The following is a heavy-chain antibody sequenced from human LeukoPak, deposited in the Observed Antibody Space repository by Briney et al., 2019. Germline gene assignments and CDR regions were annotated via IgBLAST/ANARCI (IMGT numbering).Heavy chain of an antibody. CDR2: IKSKTDGGTT. CDR3: ITEGDYGDLDY. D-gene: IGHD4-17*01. J-gene: IGHJ4*02. V-gene: IGHV3-15*07. Sequence: PGGSLRLSCAASGFIFSNAWMNWVRQAPGKGLEWVGRIKSKTDGGTTDYAAPVKGRFTISRNDSKNTLYLQMNSLKTEDTAVYYCITEGDYGDLDYWGQGTLVTVSS. CDR1: GFIFSNAW.